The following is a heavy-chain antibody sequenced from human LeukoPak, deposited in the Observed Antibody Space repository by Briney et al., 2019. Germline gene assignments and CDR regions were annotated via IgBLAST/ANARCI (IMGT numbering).Heavy chain of an antibody. V-gene: IGHV3-30*18. J-gene: IGHJ4*02. CDR3: AKGRYCDSTSCPTDY. CDR2: ISYDASNK. Sequence: GGSLRLSCVAYGVTLSSYGMHWVRQAPGKGLEWVAVISYDASNKYYADSVKGRFTISRDNSKNTLYLQMNSLRAEDTAVYYCAKGRYCDSTSCPTDYWGQGTQVTVSS. D-gene: IGHD2-2*01. CDR1: GVTLSSYG.